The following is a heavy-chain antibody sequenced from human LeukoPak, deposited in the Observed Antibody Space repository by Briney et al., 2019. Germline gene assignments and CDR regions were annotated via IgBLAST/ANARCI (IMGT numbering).Heavy chain of an antibody. CDR1: GFTFSSYA. CDR3: AKYSSGWYEGRYYYYGMDV. CDR2: ISGSDGST. V-gene: IGHV3-23*01. Sequence: GGSLRLSCAASGFTFSSYAMSWVRQAPGKGLEWVSAISGSDGSTYYADSVKGRFTISRDNSKNTLYLQMNSLRAEDTAVYYCAKYSSGWYEGRYYYYGMDVWGQGTTVTVSS. J-gene: IGHJ6*02. D-gene: IGHD6-19*01.